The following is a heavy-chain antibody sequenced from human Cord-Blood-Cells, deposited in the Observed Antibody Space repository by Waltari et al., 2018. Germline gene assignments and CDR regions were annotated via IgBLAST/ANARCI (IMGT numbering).Heavy chain of an antibody. Sequence: QVQLVQSGAEVKKPGASVKVSCKVSGYTLTELSMPWVRQAPGKGLEWMGGFDPEDGETIYAQKFQGRVTMTEDTSTDTTYMELSSLRSEDTAVYYCATDNWVVGATNAFDIWGQGTMVTVSS. V-gene: IGHV1-24*01. D-gene: IGHD1-26*01. CDR1: GYTLTELS. J-gene: IGHJ3*02. CDR3: ATDNWVVGATNAFDI. CDR2: FDPEDGET.